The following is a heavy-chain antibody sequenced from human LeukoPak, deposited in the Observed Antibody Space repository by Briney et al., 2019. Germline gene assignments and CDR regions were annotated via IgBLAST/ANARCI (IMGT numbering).Heavy chain of an antibody. CDR3: ARARLLWFGELPCDY. CDR1: GGTFSSYA. J-gene: IGHJ4*02. D-gene: IGHD3-10*01. V-gene: IGHV3-30-3*01. Sequence: SCKASGGTFSSYAMHWVRQAPGKGLEWVAVISYDGSNKYYADSVKGRFTISRDNSKNTLYLQMNSLRAEDTAVYYCARARLLWFGELPCDYWGQGTLVTVSS. CDR2: ISYDGSNK.